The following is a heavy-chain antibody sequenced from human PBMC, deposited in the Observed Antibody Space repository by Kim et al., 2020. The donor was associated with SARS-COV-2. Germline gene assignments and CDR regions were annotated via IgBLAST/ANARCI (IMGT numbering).Heavy chain of an antibody. D-gene: IGHD6-19*01. CDR2: IGTAGDT. J-gene: IGHJ6*02. V-gene: IGHV3-13*04. Sequence: GGSLRLSCAASGFTFSSYDMHWVRQATGKGLEWVSAIGTAGDTYYPGSVKGRFTISRENAKNSLYLQMNSLRAGDTAVYYCARSKGYSSGFELNLYYYYGMDVWGQGTTVTVSS. CDR1: GFTFSSYD. CDR3: ARSKGYSSGFELNLYYYYGMDV.